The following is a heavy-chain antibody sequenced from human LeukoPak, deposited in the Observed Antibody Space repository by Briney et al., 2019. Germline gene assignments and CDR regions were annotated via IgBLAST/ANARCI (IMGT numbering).Heavy chain of an antibody. D-gene: IGHD6-13*01. J-gene: IGHJ4*02. Sequence: PAGSLRLSCAASGFTFNGSAMHWVRQASGKGLEWGSRIRSKANSYATAYAASVKGRFTIYRDDSKNTAYLQMNSLKTEDTAVYYCTSNSAAGSWGQGTLVTVSS. CDR1: GFTFNGSA. V-gene: IGHV3-73*01. CDR2: IRSKANSYAT. CDR3: TSNSAAGS.